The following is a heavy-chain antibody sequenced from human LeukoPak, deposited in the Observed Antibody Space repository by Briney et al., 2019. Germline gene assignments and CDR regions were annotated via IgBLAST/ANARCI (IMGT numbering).Heavy chain of an antibody. Sequence: ASVKVSCKASGYTFTSYAMNWVRQAPGQGLEWMGWINTNTGNPTYAQGFTGRFVFSLDTSVSTAHLQINSLKAEDTAVYYCARGSKQGVSYTDGPMVRGAINFDYWGQGTLVTVSS. CDR2: INTNTGNP. V-gene: IGHV7-4-1*02. D-gene: IGHD3-10*01. J-gene: IGHJ4*02. CDR3: ARGSKQGVSYTDGPMVRGAINFDY. CDR1: GYTFTSYA.